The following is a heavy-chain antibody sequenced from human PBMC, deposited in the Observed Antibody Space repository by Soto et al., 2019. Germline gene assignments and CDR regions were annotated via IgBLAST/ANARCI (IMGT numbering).Heavy chain of an antibody. D-gene: IGHD6-19*01. J-gene: IGHJ3*02. V-gene: IGHV3-23*01. Sequence: GGSLRLSCAASGFTFSSYAMSWVRQAPGKGLEWVSAISGSGGSTYYAESVKGRFTISRDNSKNTLYLQMNSLRAEDTAVYYCAKDLAVAGTLDAFDIWGQGTMVTVSS. CDR3: AKDLAVAGTLDAFDI. CDR1: GFTFSSYA. CDR2: ISGSGGST.